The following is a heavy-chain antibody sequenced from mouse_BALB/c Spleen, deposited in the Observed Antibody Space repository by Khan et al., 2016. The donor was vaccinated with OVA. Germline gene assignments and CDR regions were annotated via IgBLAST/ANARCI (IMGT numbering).Heavy chain of an antibody. CDR1: GYTFTSYT. CDR3: VREWAYHRSDGWFAY. D-gene: IGHD2-14*01. J-gene: IGHJ3*01. Sequence: QVQLQQSRAELARPGASVKMSCKASGYTFTSYTIHWVRQRPGQAPEWIGHINPSNDYTNYNQNFKDKATLIVDKSSTTAYMQLSSLTSEDSAVYYCVREWAYHRSDGWFAYWGQGTLVTVSA. V-gene: IGHV1-4*01. CDR2: INPSNDYT.